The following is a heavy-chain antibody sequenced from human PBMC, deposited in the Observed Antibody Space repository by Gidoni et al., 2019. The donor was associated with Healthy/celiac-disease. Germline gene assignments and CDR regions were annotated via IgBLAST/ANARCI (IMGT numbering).Heavy chain of an antibody. CDR1: GGSFSGYY. V-gene: IGHV4-34*01. D-gene: IGHD3-9*01. Sequence: QVQLQQWGAGLLKPSETLSLTCAVYGGSFSGYYWSWIRQPPGKGLEWIGEINHSGSTNYNPSLKSRVTISVDTSKNQFSLKLSSVTAADTAVYYCARGRLRYFGYFDLWGRGTLVPVSS. J-gene: IGHJ2*01. CDR3: ARGRLRYFGYFDL. CDR2: INHSGST.